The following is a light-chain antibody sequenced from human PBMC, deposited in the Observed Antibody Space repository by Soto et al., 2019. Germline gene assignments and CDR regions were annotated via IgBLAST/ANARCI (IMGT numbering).Light chain of an antibody. CDR3: SSYVGTNSYV. CDR2: EVN. CDR1: SSVVGAYNY. Sequence: QSVLTQPASVSGSPGQSITISCTGPSSVVGAYNYVSWYQLHPGKAPKLMIYEVNNRPSGVSDRFSGSKSGNTAALTVSGLQAEDEADYYCSSYVGTNSYVFGNGTKVTVL. J-gene: IGLJ1*01. V-gene: IGLV2-14*01.